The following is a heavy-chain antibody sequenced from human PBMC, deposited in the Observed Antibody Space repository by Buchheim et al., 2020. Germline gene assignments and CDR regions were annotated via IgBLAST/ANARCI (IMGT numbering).Heavy chain of an antibody. CDR2: INSDGSSV. Sequence: EVQLVESGGGLVQPGGSLRLSCAASGFIFSSNWMHWVRQAPGKGLVWVSRINSDGSSVFYADSVKGRLTISRDNDKNTLYLQMNSLRAEDTAVYYCARGEDDYGDYYGLDVWGQGTT. J-gene: IGHJ6*02. CDR1: GFIFSSNW. CDR3: ARGEDDYGDYYGLDV. V-gene: IGHV3-74*01. D-gene: IGHD4-17*01.